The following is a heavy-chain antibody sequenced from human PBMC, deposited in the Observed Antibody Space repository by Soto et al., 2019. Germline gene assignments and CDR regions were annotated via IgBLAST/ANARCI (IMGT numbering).Heavy chain of an antibody. V-gene: IGHV3-23*01. Sequence: EVQLLESGGTLVQPGGSLRLSCAASGFSFSSYVMSWVRQAPGKGLEWVAAMSGGGSSTYYPDSVKGRFTISRDNPENTLYLQMNSLRAEDTAVYYCAKASGSSWPYYFDSWGQGTLVTVSS. J-gene: IGHJ4*02. CDR2: MSGGGSST. CDR1: GFSFSSYV. D-gene: IGHD6-13*01. CDR3: AKASGSSWPYYFDS.